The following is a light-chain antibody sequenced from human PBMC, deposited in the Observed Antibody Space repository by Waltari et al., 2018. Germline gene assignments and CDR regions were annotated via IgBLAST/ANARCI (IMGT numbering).Light chain of an antibody. CDR1: QSVSRF. CDR3: QKYDRLPAT. V-gene: IGKV3-20*01. J-gene: IGKJ1*01. Sequence: SCRASQSVSRFLAWYQQKPGQAPRLLIYGAFTRATGIPDRFSGSGSGTDFSLTISRLEPEDFAVYYCQKYDRLPATFGQGKKGE. CDR2: GAF.